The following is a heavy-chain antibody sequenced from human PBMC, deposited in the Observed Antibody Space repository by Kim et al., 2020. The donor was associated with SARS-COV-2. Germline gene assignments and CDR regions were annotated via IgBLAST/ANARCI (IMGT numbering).Heavy chain of an antibody. D-gene: IGHD5-12*01. CDR2: ISSSSSYI. V-gene: IGHV3-21*01. CDR3: ARDLKMATIIDLIPHYYYDMDV. CDR1: GFTFSSYS. J-gene: IGHJ6*02. Sequence: GGSLRLSCAASGFTFSSYSMNWVRQAPGKGLEWVSSISSSSSYIYYADSVKGRFTISRDNAKNSLYLQMNSLRAEDTAVYYCARDLKMATIIDLIPHYYYDMDVWGQGTTVTVSS.